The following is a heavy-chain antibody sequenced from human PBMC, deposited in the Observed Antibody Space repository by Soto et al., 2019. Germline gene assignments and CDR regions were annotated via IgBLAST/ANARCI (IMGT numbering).Heavy chain of an antibody. CDR3: ATLVPAPIKLFPRLGWFDP. V-gene: IGHV1-69*01. J-gene: IGHJ5*02. Sequence: QVQLVQSGAEVKKPGSSVKVSCKASGGTFSSETITWVRQAPGQGLEWMGGIIPITDTANYAQNFRGRVTITADESTSTVYMELSSPRSEDTAVYYCATLVPAPIKLFPRLGWFDPWGQGTLVTVSS. CDR2: IIPITDTA. CDR1: GGTFSSET. D-gene: IGHD2-2*02.